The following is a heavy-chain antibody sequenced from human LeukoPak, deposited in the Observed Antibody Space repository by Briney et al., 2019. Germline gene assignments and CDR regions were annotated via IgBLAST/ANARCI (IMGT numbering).Heavy chain of an antibody. D-gene: IGHD3-22*01. CDR2: ISAYNGNT. CDR1: GYTFTSYG. J-gene: IGHJ4*02. Sequence: VASVKVSCKASGYTFTSYGISWVRQAPGQGLEWMGWISAYNGNTNYAQKLQGRVTMTTDTSTSTAYMELSSLRSEDTAVYYCARGAIDYDSSGYYYGDYFDYWGQGTLVTVSS. V-gene: IGHV1-18*01. CDR3: ARGAIDYDSSGYYYGDYFDY.